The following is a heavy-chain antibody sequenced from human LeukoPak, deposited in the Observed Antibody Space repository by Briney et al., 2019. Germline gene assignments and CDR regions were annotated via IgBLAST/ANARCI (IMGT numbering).Heavy chain of an antibody. D-gene: IGHD2-15*01. CDR2: IYYSGST. CDR1: GGSISSYY. CDR3: ARDRPRCSGGSCYSAFDY. V-gene: IGHV4-59*06. J-gene: IGHJ4*02. Sequence: NPSETLSLTCTVSGGSISSYYWSWIRQHPGKGLEWIGYIYYSGSTYYNPSLKSRVTISVDTSKNQFSLKLSSVTAADTAVYYCARDRPRCSGGSCYSAFDYWGQGTLVTVSS.